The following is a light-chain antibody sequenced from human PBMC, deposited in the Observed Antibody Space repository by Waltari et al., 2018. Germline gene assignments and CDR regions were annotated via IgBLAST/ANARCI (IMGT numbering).Light chain of an antibody. CDR3: QQYNSYLLT. Sequence: DIQMTQSPSTLSASVGDRVTITCRASQSIRSWVAGYQQKPGKAPKLLIYDASSLESGVPSRFSGSGSGTEFTLTISSLQPDDFATYYCQQYNSYLLTFGGGTKVEIK. CDR1: QSIRSW. V-gene: IGKV1-5*01. CDR2: DAS. J-gene: IGKJ4*01.